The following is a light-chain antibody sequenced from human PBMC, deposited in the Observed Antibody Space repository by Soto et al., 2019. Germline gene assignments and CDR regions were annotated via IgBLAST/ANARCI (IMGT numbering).Light chain of an antibody. Sequence: IVMTQSPATLSLSPGERATLSCRASQSVSSSYLSWYQQKPGQAPRLLIYDASTRATGIPARFSGSGSGTDFTLTISSLQPEDFAVYYCQQDYNLPRTFGQGTKVDIK. V-gene: IGKV3D-7*01. CDR1: QSVSSSY. CDR3: QQDYNLPRT. CDR2: DAS. J-gene: IGKJ1*01.